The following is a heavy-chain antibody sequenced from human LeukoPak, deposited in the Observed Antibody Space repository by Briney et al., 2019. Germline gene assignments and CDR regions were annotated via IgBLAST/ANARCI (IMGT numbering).Heavy chain of an antibody. CDR2: ITYDGNVK. J-gene: IGHJ4*02. CDR1: RFAFRTYS. V-gene: IGHV3-30-3*01. CDR3: AREERMGAAYYLDA. D-gene: IGHD1-26*01. Sequence: PGKSLKLSCAAPRFAFRTYSIHCVRQAPRESLEWLAVITYDGNVKYYADSVKGRFTVYRENSKKTLYLQMISLRHEDTAFYYCAREERMGAAYYLDAWGQGTLVTVSS.